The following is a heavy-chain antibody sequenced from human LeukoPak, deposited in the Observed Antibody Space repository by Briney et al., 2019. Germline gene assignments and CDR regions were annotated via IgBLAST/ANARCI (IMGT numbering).Heavy chain of an antibody. D-gene: IGHD4-11*01. CDR1: GGTFSSYA. J-gene: IGHJ4*02. CDR3: AREPTTIQSPYYFDY. Sequence: SVKVSCKASGGTFSSYAISWVRQAPGQGLEWMGRIIPIFGTANYAQKFQGRVTITTDESTSTAYMELSSLRSEDTAVYYCAREPTTIQSPYYFDYWGQGTLVTVSS. CDR2: IIPIFGTA. V-gene: IGHV1-69*05.